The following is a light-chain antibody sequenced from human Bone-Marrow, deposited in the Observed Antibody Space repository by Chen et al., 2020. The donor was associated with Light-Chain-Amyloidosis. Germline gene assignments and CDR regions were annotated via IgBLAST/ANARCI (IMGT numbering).Light chain of an antibody. CDR1: KSNIGSNT. V-gene: IGLV1-44*01. CDR2: NYH. Sequence: QSVLTHPPSASGTPGQTVILSCSGGKSNIGSNTVNGYQQFPGAAPILLIHNYHNRPSGVPDRFSGSKSDTSGSLAISGLQSEDEADYYCAAWDDSLTGWVFGGGTSLTVL. CDR3: AAWDDSLTGWV. J-gene: IGLJ3*02.